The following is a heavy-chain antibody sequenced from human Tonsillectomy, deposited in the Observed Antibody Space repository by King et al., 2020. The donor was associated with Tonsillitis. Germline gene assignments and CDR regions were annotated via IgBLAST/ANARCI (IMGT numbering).Heavy chain of an antibody. CDR3: ARETGGLTVTHCVDY. CDR1: GFTFSSYW. V-gene: IGHV3-7*03. D-gene: IGHD4-17*01. J-gene: IGHJ4*02. CDR2: MKQDGGQI. Sequence: VQLVESGGGLVQPGGSLRLSCAASGFTFSSYWMSWVRQAPGKGLEWVANMKQDGGQIYYVDSVKGRFTISRDNAKNSLYLQMNSLRAEDTAIYYCARETGGLTVTHCVDYWGQGTL.